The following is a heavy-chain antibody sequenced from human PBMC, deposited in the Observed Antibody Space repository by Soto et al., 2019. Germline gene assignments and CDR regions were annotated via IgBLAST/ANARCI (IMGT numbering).Heavy chain of an antibody. Sequence: SETLSLTCYVSGGSISSYDWNWIRQPPGKGLEWIAHIYNSGSTNYNPSLSSRVTISMDTSKNQFSLKMTSVTAADTAVYYCARRGTGRYLDVWGQGTTVTVSS. D-gene: IGHD3-16*01. V-gene: IGHV4-59*08. CDR1: GGSISSYD. CDR3: ARRGTGRYLDV. CDR2: IYNSGST. J-gene: IGHJ6*02.